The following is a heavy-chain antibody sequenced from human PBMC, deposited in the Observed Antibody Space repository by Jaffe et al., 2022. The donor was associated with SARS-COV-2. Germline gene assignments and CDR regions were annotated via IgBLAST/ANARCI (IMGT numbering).Heavy chain of an antibody. CDR2: ISRSGSTI. J-gene: IGHJ4*02. Sequence: EVQLVESGGGLVQPGGSLRLSCAASGFSFSSHEMNWVRQAPGKGLEWLSYISRSGSTIYYADSVKGRSTISRDNGKNSLYLQMNSLRAEDTAVYYCASSAEEWALPGFDYWGQGALVTVSS. CDR1: GFSFSSHE. D-gene: IGHD1-26*01. V-gene: IGHV3-48*03. CDR3: ASSAEEWALPGFDY.